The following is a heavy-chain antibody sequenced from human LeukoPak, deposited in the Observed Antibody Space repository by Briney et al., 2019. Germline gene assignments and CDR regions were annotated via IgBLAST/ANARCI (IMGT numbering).Heavy chain of an antibody. Sequence: GGSLRLSCVASGFTFSNYAMTWVRQAPGKGLEWVSTISGSGVGTYYAESVKGRFTMSRDNSKNTLYLQMNSLRAKDTAIYYCARGPNGDYIGAFAQCGQGTMVTVSS. CDR1: GFTFSNYA. V-gene: IGHV3-23*01. D-gene: IGHD2-8*01. J-gene: IGHJ3*01. CDR3: ARGPNGDYIGAFAQ. CDR2: ISGSGVGT.